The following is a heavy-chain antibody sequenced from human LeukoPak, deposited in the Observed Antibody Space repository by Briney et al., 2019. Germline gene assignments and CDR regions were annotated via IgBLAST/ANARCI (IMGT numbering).Heavy chain of an antibody. V-gene: IGHV3-7*01. CDR1: AFTLSDYW. J-gene: IGHJ6*03. D-gene: IGHD2-21*01. CDR3: ARLYCGVGICYSYYMDV. Sequence: GGSLRLSCAASAFTLSDYWMIWVRQTLGKGLQWVADIKQDGSDRFYVDSVKGRFTISRDNAKNSLYLKMNSLRAEDTAVYYCARLYCGVGICYSYYMDVWGKGTTVTVSS. CDR2: IKQDGSDR.